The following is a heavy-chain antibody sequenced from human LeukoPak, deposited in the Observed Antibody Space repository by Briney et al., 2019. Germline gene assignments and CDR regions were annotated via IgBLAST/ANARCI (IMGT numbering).Heavy chain of an antibody. CDR3: AQDTKQWGSYGY. CDR1: GFTFSRYA. Sequence: GQSLRLSCAASGFTFSRYAMSWVRQAPGKGLEGGSGISGRDENTSYADSVKGRFTISRDNSKNTLYLQMNSLRAEDTAVYYCAQDTKQWGSYGYWGQGTLVTVSS. V-gene: IGHV3-23*01. J-gene: IGHJ4*02. D-gene: IGHD3-16*01. CDR2: ISGRDENT.